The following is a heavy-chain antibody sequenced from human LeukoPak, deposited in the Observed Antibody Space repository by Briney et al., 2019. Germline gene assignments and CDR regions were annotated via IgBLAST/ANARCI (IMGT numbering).Heavy chain of an antibody. CDR2: INHSGST. CDR3: ARYGDYYYYYYMDV. J-gene: IGHJ6*03. D-gene: IGHD4-17*01. CDR1: GGSFSGYY. Sequence: SETLSLTCAVYGGSFSGYYWSWIRQPPGKGLEWIGEINHSGSTIYNPSLKSRVTISVDTSKNQFSLKLSSVTAADTAVYYCARYGDYYYYYYMDVWGKGTTVTVSS. V-gene: IGHV4-34*01.